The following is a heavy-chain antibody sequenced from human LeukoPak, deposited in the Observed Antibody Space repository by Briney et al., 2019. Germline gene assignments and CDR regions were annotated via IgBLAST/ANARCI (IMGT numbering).Heavy chain of an antibody. J-gene: IGHJ6*03. D-gene: IGHD3-3*01. Sequence: ASVKVSCKASGYTFTGYYMHWVRQAPGQGLEWMGWINPNSGGTNYAQKFQGRVTMTRDTSISTAYMELSRLRSDDTAVYYCARDLFGGLLDYYYYYMDVWGKETTVTVSS. CDR3: ARDLFGGLLDYYYYYMDV. V-gene: IGHV1-2*02. CDR2: INPNSGGT. CDR1: GYTFTGYY.